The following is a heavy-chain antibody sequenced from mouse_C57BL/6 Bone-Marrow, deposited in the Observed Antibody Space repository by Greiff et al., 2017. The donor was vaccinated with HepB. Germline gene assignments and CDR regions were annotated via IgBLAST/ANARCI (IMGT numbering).Heavy chain of an antibody. CDR3: ARGDPHGDY. CDR2: INPNNGGT. D-gene: IGHD2-13*01. V-gene: IGHV1-26*01. Sequence: EVKLQQSGPELVKPGASVKISCKASGYTFTDYYMNWVKQSHGKSLEWIGDINPNNGGTSYNQKFKGKATLTVDKSSSTAYMELRSLTSEDSAVYYCARGDPHGDYWGQGTTLTVSS. J-gene: IGHJ2*01. CDR1: GYTFTDYY.